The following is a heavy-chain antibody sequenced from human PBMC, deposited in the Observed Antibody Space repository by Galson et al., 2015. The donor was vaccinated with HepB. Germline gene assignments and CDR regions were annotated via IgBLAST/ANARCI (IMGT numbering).Heavy chain of an antibody. D-gene: IGHD3-10*01. Sequence: SLRLSCAASGFTFSSYAMHWVRQAPGKGLEYVSAISSNGGSTYYADSVKGRFTISRDNSKNTLYLQMSSLRAEDTAVYYCVRTWGDLFLWFGGPVVYWGQGTLVTVSS. CDR3: VRTWGDLFLWFGGPVVY. J-gene: IGHJ4*02. CDR1: GFTFSSYA. CDR2: ISSNGGST. V-gene: IGHV3-64D*06.